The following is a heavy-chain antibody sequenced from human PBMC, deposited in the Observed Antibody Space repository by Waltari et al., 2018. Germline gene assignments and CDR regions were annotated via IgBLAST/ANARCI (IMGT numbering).Heavy chain of an antibody. D-gene: IGHD2-8*01. V-gene: IGHV4-34*01. J-gene: IGHJ6*02. CDR2: INHSGST. CDR1: GGSFSGYY. Sequence: QVQLQQWGAGLLKPSETLSLTCAVYGGSFSGYYWSWIRQPPGKGLEWIGEINHSGSTNYNPSLKSRVTISVDTSKNQFSLKLSSVTAADTAVYYCARGPPGYCTNGVCPDYYYGMDVWGQGTTVTVSS. CDR3: ARGPPGYCTNGVCPDYYYGMDV.